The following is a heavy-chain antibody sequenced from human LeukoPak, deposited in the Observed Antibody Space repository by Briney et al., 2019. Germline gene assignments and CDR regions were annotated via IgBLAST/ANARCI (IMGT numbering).Heavy chain of an antibody. CDR3: AKMVHTEQWLVPFDY. J-gene: IGHJ4*02. CDR2: ISGSGGST. V-gene: IGHV3-23*01. D-gene: IGHD6-19*01. Sequence: PGGSLRLSCAASGFTFSSYWMTWVRQAPGKGLEWVSTISGSGGSTYYADSVKGRFTISRDNSKNTLYLQMNGLRAEDTAVYYCAKMVHTEQWLVPFDYWGQGTLVTVSS. CDR1: GFTFSSYW.